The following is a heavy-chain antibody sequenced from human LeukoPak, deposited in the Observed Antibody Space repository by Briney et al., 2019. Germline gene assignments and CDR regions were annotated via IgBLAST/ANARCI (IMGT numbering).Heavy chain of an antibody. Sequence: GGSLRLSCAASGFTFSYHYMSWIRQAPGKGLEWVSYISPSGTTIYYADSVKGRFTISRANAKHSLSLQMNSLRAEDTAVYYCARVGYSSGWNTYYFDYWGQGTLVTVSS. CDR2: ISPSGTTI. J-gene: IGHJ4*02. CDR3: ARVGYSSGWNTYYFDY. CDR1: GFTFSYHY. V-gene: IGHV3-11*04. D-gene: IGHD6-19*01.